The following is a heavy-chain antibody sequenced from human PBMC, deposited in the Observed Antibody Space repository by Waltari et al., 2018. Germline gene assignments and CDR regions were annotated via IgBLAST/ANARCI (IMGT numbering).Heavy chain of an antibody. Sequence: EAYLVEYGGGLEQSGGSLRLPCSASGSMFCAYELNWVRQAAGKGMKRIGGSSVSGNREYDSDTVKGVLTITRDNARDLVFRQKDKLVDYYTAHYYGARRMPKYTSCWARDYWGLGTRITVAS. CDR3: ARRMPKYTSCWARDY. CDR2: SSVSGNRE. J-gene: IGHJ4*02. V-gene: IGHV3-48*03. D-gene: IGHD6-19*01. CDR1: GSMFCAYE.